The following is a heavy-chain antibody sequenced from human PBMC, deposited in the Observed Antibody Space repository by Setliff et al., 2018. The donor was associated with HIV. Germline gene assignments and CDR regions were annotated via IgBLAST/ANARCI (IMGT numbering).Heavy chain of an antibody. Sequence: ASVKVSCKPSGYIFTSYDINWVRQATGQGLEWMGWMNPNSGDTGYAQKFQGRVTMTRNTSISTAFMELSSLRSEDTAVYYCARTYNSGWYIDMPPWHYYMDVWGKGTTVTVSS. V-gene: IGHV1-8*01. CDR3: ARTYNSGWYIDMPPWHYYMDV. D-gene: IGHD6-19*01. CDR2: MNPNSGDT. CDR1: GYIFTSYD. J-gene: IGHJ6*03.